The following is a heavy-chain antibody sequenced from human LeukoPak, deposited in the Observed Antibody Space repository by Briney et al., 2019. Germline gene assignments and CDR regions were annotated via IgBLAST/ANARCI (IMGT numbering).Heavy chain of an antibody. Sequence: GRSLRLSCAASGFTFDDYDMHWVRQAPGKGLEWVSGISWNSGSIGYADSVKGRFTISRDNAKNSLYLQMNSLRAEDTALYYGARSSWYNDWFDPWGQGTLVTVSS. D-gene: IGHD6-13*01. V-gene: IGHV3-9*01. J-gene: IGHJ5*02. CDR3: ARSSWYNDWFDP. CDR1: GFTFDDYD. CDR2: ISWNSGSI.